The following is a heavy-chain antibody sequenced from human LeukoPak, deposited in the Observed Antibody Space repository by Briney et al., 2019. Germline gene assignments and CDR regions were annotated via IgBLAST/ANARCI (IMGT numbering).Heavy chain of an antibody. CDR1: GGSISSSSYY. Sequence: SETLSLTCTVSGGSISSSSYYWGWIRQPPGKGLEWIGNIYYSGSTYYNPSLKSRVTMSVDTSKNEFSLKLSSVTAADTAIYYCTRQKTYYGSGSSFDYWGQGTLVTVSS. CDR3: TRQKTYYGSGSSFDY. J-gene: IGHJ4*02. CDR2: IYYSGST. V-gene: IGHV4-39*01. D-gene: IGHD3-10*01.